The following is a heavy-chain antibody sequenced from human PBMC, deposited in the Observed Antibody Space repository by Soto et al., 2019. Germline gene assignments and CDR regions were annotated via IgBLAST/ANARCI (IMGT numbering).Heavy chain of an antibody. Sequence: GGSLTLSCAASGFTFSDYYMSWIRQAPGKGLEWVSYISSSSSYTNYADSVKGRFTISRDNAKNSRYLQMNSLRAEDTAVYYCARAFLPVGPPSIDYYYGMDVWGQGTTVTVSS. CDR1: GFTFSDYY. J-gene: IGHJ6*02. D-gene: IGHD3-16*01. CDR2: ISSSSSYT. CDR3: ARAFLPVGPPSIDYYYGMDV. V-gene: IGHV3-11*05.